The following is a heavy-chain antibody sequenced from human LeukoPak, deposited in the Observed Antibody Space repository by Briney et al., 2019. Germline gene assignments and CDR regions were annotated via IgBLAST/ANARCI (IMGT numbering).Heavy chain of an antibody. Sequence: PSETLSLTCTVSGGSISSYYWSWIRQPAGRGLEWIGRIYSSGSTYYNPSLMSQVTISLDTSNNQFSLRVTSVTAADTAVYYCARGKEMTAVAGYYSFDYWGQGTLVSVSS. J-gene: IGHJ4*02. CDR1: GGSISSYY. CDR2: IYSSGST. D-gene: IGHD6-19*01. V-gene: IGHV4-4*07. CDR3: ARGKEMTAVAGYYSFDY.